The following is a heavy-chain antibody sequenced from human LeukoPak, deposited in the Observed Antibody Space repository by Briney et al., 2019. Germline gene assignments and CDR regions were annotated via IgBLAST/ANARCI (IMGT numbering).Heavy chain of an antibody. D-gene: IGHD3-10*01. V-gene: IGHV4-61*02. CDR2: IYTSGST. J-gene: IGHJ4*02. CDR1: GGSISSGSYY. CDR3: AREPDGSGSYYDY. Sequence: SETLSLTCTVSGGSISSGSYYWSWIRQPAGKGLEWIGRIYTSGSTNYNPSLKSRVTISVDTSKNQFSLKLSSVTAADTAVYYCAREPDGSGSYYDYWGQGTLVTVSS.